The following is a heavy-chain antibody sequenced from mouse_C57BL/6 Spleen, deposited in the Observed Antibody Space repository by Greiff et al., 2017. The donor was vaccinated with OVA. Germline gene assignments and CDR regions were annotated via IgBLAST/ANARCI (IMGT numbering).Heavy chain of an antibody. D-gene: IGHD2-4*01. J-gene: IGHJ3*01. CDR3: ARSGYDYDRAFAY. CDR2: INPGSGGT. CDR1: GYAFTNYL. Sequence: QVQLQQSGAELVRPGTSVKVSCKASGYAFTNYLIEWVKQRPGQGLEWIGVINPGSGGTNYNEQFKGKATLTADKSSSTAYMQLSSLTSDDSAVYFCARSGYDYDRAFAYWGQGTLVTVSA. V-gene: IGHV1-54*01.